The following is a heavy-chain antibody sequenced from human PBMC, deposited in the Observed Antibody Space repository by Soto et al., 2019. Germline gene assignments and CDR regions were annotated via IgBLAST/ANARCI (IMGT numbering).Heavy chain of an antibody. D-gene: IGHD2-2*01. V-gene: IGHV3-33*08. CDR2: IWYGGSNK. CDR3: ARDPARYCSSTSCFYYFDY. Sequence: GGSLRLSCAASGFSFSSFAMNWVRQAPGKGLEWVAIIWYGGSNKYYADSVKGRFTISRDNSKTTLYLQMNSLRAEDTAVYYCARDPARYCSSTSCFYYFDYWGQGTLVTVSS. CDR1: GFSFSSFA. J-gene: IGHJ4*02.